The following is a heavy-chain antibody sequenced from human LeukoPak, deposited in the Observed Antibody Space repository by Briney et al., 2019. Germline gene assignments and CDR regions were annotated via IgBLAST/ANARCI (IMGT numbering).Heavy chain of an antibody. D-gene: IGHD3-3*01. CDR3: AKRITIFGSYYCGMDV. V-gene: IGHV3-23*01. CDR1: GFTFRSYA. CDR2: ISGSGGST. Sequence: GGSLRLSCAASGFTFRSYAMSWVRQAPGKGLEWVSTISGSGGSTYYADSVKGRFTISRDNSKNTLYLQTNSLRVEDTAVYYCAKRITIFGSYYCGMDVWGQGSTVTVSS. J-gene: IGHJ6*02.